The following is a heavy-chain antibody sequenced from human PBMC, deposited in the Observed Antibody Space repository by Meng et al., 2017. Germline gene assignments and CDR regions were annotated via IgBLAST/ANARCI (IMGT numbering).Heavy chain of an antibody. J-gene: IGHJ4*02. V-gene: IGHV4-4*07. CDR2: IYTSGST. CDR3: ARDSRGNDY. D-gene: IGHD3-10*01. CDR1: ACSIRSYS. Sequence: QVQPHEPGPGRVKPSATLSLTCTVSACSIRSYSWSWIRQPAGKGLDWIGRIYTSGSTNYNPSLKSRVTMSVDTSKNQFSLKLSSVTAADTAVYYCARDSRGNDYWGQGTLVTVSS.